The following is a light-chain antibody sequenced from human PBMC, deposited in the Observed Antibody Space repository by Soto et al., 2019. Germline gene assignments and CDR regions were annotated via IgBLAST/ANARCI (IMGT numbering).Light chain of an antibody. Sequence: QSVLTQPPSVSASPGQKVTISCSGSSSNRRNNYVSWYQQLPGTAPKLLIYDNNKRPSGIPDRFSGSKSGTSATLGITGLQTGDEADYYCGTWDSSLSAGYVFGTGTQVTVL. J-gene: IGLJ1*01. CDR1: SSNRRNNY. CDR3: GTWDSSLSAGYV. CDR2: DNN. V-gene: IGLV1-51*01.